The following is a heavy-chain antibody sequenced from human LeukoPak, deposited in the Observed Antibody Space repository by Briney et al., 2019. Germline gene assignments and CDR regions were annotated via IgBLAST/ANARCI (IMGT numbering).Heavy chain of an antibody. V-gene: IGHV3-13*01. Sequence: GGSLRLSCAASGLTSSSYDMHWVRQATGKGLEWVSAIGTAGDTYYPGSVKGRFTISRENAKNSLYLQMNSLRAGDTAVYYCARGSSGYDSSGYYYYYYGMDVWGQGTTVTVSS. CDR2: IGTAGDT. CDR1: GLTSSSYD. J-gene: IGHJ6*02. CDR3: ARGSSGYDSSGYYYYYYGMDV. D-gene: IGHD3-22*01.